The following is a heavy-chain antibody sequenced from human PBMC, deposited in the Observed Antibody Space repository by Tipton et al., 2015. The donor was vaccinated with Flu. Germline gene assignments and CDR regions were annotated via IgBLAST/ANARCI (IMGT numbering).Heavy chain of an antibody. CDR3: ARRDYSNYVSDPKNWFDS. V-gene: IGHV4-4*09. CDR2: IYNNQYT. J-gene: IGHJ5*01. Sequence: TLSLTCTVSGGSIGSFYWNWIRQPPGEGLEWIGYIYNNQYTKYNPSLESRVTMSLDRSKNQFSLKVKSMTAADTAVYYCARRDYSNYVSDPKNWFDSWGQGTLVTVSS. CDR1: GGSIGSFY. D-gene: IGHD4-11*01.